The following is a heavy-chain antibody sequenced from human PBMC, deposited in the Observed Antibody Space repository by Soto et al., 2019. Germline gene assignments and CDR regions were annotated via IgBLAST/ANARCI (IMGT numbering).Heavy chain of an antibody. CDR2: INAGNGNT. CDR1: GYTFTSYT. CDR3: ARTLYYYDSSGYYVSAFDI. J-gene: IGHJ3*02. D-gene: IGHD3-22*01. Sequence: QVQLVQSGAEVKKPGASVQVSCKASGYTFTSYTMHWVRQAPGQRLEWMGWINAGNGNTKYSQKFQDRVTITRDTSASTAYMELSSLRSEDTAVYYCARTLYYYDSSGYYVSAFDIWGQGTMVTVSS. V-gene: IGHV1-3*01.